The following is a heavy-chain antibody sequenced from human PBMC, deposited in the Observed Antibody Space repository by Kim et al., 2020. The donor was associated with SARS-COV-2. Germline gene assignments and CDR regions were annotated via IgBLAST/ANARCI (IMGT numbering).Heavy chain of an antibody. D-gene: IGHD2-21*02. Sequence: GGSLRLSCAASGFTFSSYWMHWVRQAPGKGLVWVSRINSDGSSTSYADSVKGRFTISRDNAKNTLYLQMNSLRAEDTAVYYCARETVVTAIPYYYYGMDVWGQGTTVTVSS. J-gene: IGHJ6*02. CDR3: ARETVVTAIPYYYYGMDV. CDR2: INSDGSST. V-gene: IGHV3-74*01. CDR1: GFTFSSYW.